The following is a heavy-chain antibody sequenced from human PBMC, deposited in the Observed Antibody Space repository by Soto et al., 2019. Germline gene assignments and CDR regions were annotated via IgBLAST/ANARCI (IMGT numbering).Heavy chain of an antibody. CDR1: GRSITSYY. D-gene: IGHD3-22*01. Sequence: QVVLQESGPGLVKPSETLSLTCSVSGRSITSYYWSWVRQPTGKGLEWIGYIYDNGITSQNPSLKSRVTMAADTSQNQFSLKLTSVTGADTDVYCCARNYDSNGYANEFDSWGQGILVTVTS. V-gene: IGHV4-59*12. CDR2: IYDNGIT. J-gene: IGHJ4*02. CDR3: ARNYDSNGYANEFDS.